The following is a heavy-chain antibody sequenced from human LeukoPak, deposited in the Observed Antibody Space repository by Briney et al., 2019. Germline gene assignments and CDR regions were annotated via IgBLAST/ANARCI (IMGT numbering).Heavy chain of an antibody. CDR1: GVSISSYY. CDR3: ARGRGRAALITTSRRSFWFDS. J-gene: IGHJ5*01. CDR2: IYNTGST. V-gene: IGHV4-4*07. Sequence: SETLSLTCTVSGVSISSYYWSWIRQPAVKGLEWIGRIYNTGSTNYNPSLKSRVTISLDTSKSQFSLKLSSVTAADTAVYYCARGRGRAALITTSRRSFWFDSWGQGTLVTVSS. D-gene: IGHD3-22*01.